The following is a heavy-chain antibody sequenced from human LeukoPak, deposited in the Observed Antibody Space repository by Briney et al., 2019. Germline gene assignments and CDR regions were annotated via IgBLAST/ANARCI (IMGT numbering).Heavy chain of an antibody. J-gene: IGHJ5*02. V-gene: IGHV1-18*04. CDR2: ISAYNGNT. Sequence: GASVKVSCKASGYTFTSYGISWVRQAPGQGLEWMGWISAYNGNTNYAQKLQGRVTMTTDTSTSTAYMELRSLKSDDTAVYYCARDLVVGGYCSSTSCSWFDPWGQGTLVTVSS. D-gene: IGHD2-2*01. CDR3: ARDLVVGGYCSSTSCSWFDP. CDR1: GYTFTSYG.